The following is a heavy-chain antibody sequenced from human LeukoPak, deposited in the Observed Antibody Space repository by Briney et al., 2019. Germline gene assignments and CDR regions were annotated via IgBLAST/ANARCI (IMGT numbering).Heavy chain of an antibody. D-gene: IGHD6-13*01. CDR1: GGSIRGYY. CDR2: INYSGST. V-gene: IGHV4-59*01. J-gene: IGHJ1*01. Sequence: PSETLSLTCTVSGGSIRGYYWNWIRQPPGKGLEWIAYINYSGSTNYNPSLKSRVAISVDTSKNQFSLKLSSLTAADTAVYYCASYSSSLEYFHPWGQGTLVTVSS. CDR3: ASYSSSLEYFHP.